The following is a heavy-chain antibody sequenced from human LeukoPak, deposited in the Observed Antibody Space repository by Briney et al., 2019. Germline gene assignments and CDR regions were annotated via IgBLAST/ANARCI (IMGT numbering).Heavy chain of an antibody. CDR2: ISSSGGST. CDR1: GFTFSSYA. J-gene: IGHJ4*02. Sequence: GGSLRLSRAASGFTFSSYAMSWVRQAPGKGLEWVSAISSSGGSTYYADSVKGRFTISRDNSKNTLYLQLNSLRSEDTAVYYCAKVKGSEGYCSITSCLADYWGQGTLVTVSS. V-gene: IGHV3-23*01. CDR3: AKVKGSEGYCSITSCLADY. D-gene: IGHD2-2*01.